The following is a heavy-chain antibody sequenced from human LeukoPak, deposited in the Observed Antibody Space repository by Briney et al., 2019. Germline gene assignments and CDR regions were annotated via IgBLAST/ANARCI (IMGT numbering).Heavy chain of an antibody. CDR2: ISPSGGST. V-gene: IGHV1-46*01. Sequence: ASVKVSCKAFGYTFTSNYMHWVRQAPGQGPEWMGVISPSGGSTTYAQKFQGRVTITADESTSTAYMELSSLRSEDTAVYYCARGRYSSGWYVYWGQGTLVTVSS. J-gene: IGHJ4*02. CDR1: GYTFTSNY. D-gene: IGHD6-19*01. CDR3: ARGRYSSGWYVY.